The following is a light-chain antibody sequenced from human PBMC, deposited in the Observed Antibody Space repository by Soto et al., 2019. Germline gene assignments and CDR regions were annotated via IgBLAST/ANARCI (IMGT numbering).Light chain of an antibody. CDR1: SSDVGGYNY. V-gene: IGLV2-14*01. Sequence: QSALTQPASVSGSPGQSITISCTGTSSDVGGYNYVSWYQQHRGKAPKLMIYDVSNRPSGVSNRFSGSTSGNTASLTISGLQGEDEADYYCSSYTSSSTVVFGGGTKLTVL. J-gene: IGLJ2*01. CDR2: DVS. CDR3: SSYTSSSTVV.